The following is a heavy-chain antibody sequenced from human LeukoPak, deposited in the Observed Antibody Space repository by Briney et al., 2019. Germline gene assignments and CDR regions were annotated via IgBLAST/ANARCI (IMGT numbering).Heavy chain of an antibody. D-gene: IGHD3-9*01. J-gene: IGHJ4*02. CDR1: GGSISSGGYY. V-gene: IGHV4-31*03. CDR2: IYYSGST. Sequence: SETLSLTCTVSGGSISSGGYYWSWIRQHPGKGLEWIGYIYYSGSTYYNSSLKSRVTISVDTSKNQFSLKLSSVTAADTAVYYCATDPDYDILTGYWGLHYFDYWGQGTLVTVSS. CDR3: ATDPDYDILTGYWGLHYFDY.